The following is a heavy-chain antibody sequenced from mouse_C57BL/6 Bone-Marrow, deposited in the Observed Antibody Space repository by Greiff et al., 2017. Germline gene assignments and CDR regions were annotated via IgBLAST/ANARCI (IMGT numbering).Heavy chain of an antibody. V-gene: IGHV1-64*01. CDR3: AREEVYGNYCAY. D-gene: IGHD2-1*01. CDR1: GYTFTSYW. J-gene: IGHJ3*01. CDR2: IHPNSGST. Sequence: VQLQQPGAELVKPGASVKLSCKASGYTFTSYWMHWVKQRPGQGLEWIGMIHPNSGSTNYNEKFKSKATLTVDKSSSTAYMQLSSLTSEDSAVYYCAREEVYGNYCAYWGQGTLVTVSA.